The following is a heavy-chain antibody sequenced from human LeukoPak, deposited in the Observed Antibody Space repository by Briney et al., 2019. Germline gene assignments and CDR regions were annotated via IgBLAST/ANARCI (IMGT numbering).Heavy chain of an antibody. V-gene: IGHV4-39*01. J-gene: IGHJ4*02. D-gene: IGHD6-19*01. CDR1: GGSISSSSYY. CDR3: AGPRGWYDY. CDR2: IYYSGST. Sequence: SETLSLTCTVSGGSISSSSYYWGWIRQPPGKGLEWIGSIYYSGSTYYNPSLKSRVTISVDTSKNQFSLKLSSVTAADTAVYYCAGPRGWYDYWGQGTLVTVSS.